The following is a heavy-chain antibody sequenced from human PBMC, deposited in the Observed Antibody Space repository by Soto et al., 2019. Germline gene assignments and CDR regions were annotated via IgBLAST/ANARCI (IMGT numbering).Heavy chain of an antibody. CDR3: ARQGDRPYYYSGMDV. CDR1: GYSFTRYG. CDR2: ISGYNGKT. Sequence: QVQLVQSGNEVKKPGASVNVSCKASGYSFTRYGISWVRQAPGQGLEWMGWISGYNGKTKYAQKLQGRVSMTTDTSTSTDYMELRSLESDDTAVYYCARQGDRPYYYSGMDVWGQGTTVTVSS. J-gene: IGHJ6*02. D-gene: IGHD3-16*01. V-gene: IGHV1-18*01.